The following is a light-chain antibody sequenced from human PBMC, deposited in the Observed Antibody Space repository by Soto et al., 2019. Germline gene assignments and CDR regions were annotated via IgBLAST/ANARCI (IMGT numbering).Light chain of an antibody. CDR3: QQYSSYPLT. Sequence: DIQMTQSPSSLSVSVGDRVTITCRASETINTWLAWYQQKPGKAPKLLIYDAPKLERGVPSRLSGSGSGAEFTLTISSLQPDDLATYYCQQYSSYPLTFGGGTKVE. CDR2: DAP. J-gene: IGKJ4*01. V-gene: IGKV1-5*01. CDR1: ETINTW.